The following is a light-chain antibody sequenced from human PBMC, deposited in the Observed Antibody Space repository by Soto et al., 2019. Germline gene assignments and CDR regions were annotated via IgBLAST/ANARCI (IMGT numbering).Light chain of an antibody. CDR2: GAS. J-gene: IGKJ5*01. V-gene: IGKV3-15*01. Sequence: EIVRTQSPATLSVSRGERATLSCRASQSVSSNLAWYQQKPGQAPRRLIYGASTRATGIPARFSGSGSGTEFSLTISSLQSEDFAVYYCQQYNNWPPMTFGQGTRLEIK. CDR3: QQYNNWPPMT. CDR1: QSVSSN.